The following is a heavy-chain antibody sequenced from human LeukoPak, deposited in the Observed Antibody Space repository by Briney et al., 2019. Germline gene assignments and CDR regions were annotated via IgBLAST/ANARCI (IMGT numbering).Heavy chain of an antibody. J-gene: IGHJ6*02. Sequence: SETLSLTCTVSGGSISSAGYYWSWIRQHPGKGLEWIGYIYYSGSTYYNPSLKSRVTISVDTSKNQFSLKLSSVTAADTAVYYCARDARGYYGMDVWGQGTTVTVSS. V-gene: IGHV4-31*03. CDR3: ARDARGYYGMDV. CDR1: GGSISSAGYY. CDR2: IYYSGST.